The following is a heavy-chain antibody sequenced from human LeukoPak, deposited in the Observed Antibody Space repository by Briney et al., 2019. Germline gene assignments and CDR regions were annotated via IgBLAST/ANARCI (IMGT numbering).Heavy chain of an antibody. CDR1: GYTFSGYN. Sequence: EASVKVSCKTSGYTFSGYNLHWVRQSPGQGLEWMGWINPNGGVTNYEQKFQGRVTLTRDTSISTAYMELSRLRSDDTAVYYCARVPRGVGATNGYYFDYWGQGTLVTVSS. J-gene: IGHJ4*02. D-gene: IGHD1-26*01. CDR2: INPNGGVT. CDR3: ARVPRGVGATNGYYFDY. V-gene: IGHV1-2*02.